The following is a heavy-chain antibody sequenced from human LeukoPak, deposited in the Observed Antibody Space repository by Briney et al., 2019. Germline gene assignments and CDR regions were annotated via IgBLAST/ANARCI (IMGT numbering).Heavy chain of an antibody. CDR1: GGSFSGYY. CDR2: INHSGST. J-gene: IGHJ5*02. Sequence: ASETLSLTCAVYGGSFSGYYWSWIRQPPGKGLEWIGEINHSGSTNYNPSLKSRVTISVDTSKNQFSLKLSSVTAADTAVYYCARGGYYDFWSGYRSPNWFDPWGQGTLVTVSS. CDR3: ARGGYYDFWSGYRSPNWFDP. D-gene: IGHD3-3*01. V-gene: IGHV4-34*01.